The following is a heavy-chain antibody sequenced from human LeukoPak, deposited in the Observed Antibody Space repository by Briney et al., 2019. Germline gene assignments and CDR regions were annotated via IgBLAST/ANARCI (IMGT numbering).Heavy chain of an antibody. D-gene: IGHD4-17*01. CDR2: FNHRA. V-gene: IGHV4-31*03. J-gene: IGHJ4*02. CDR3: VREGKYGEDYF. CDR1: GDSLRSNGGYY. Sequence: SETLSLTCTVSGDSLRSNGGYYWPWVPQHPERGLEGIGYFNHRAYYTPSRKFRVSISIDTSKYHFTLSLTSVTAADTALYYCVREGKYGEDYFWGQGIQVIVSA.